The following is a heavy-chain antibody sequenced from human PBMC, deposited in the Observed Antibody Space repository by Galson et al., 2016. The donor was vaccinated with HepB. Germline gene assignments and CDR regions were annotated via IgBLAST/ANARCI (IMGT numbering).Heavy chain of an antibody. V-gene: IGHV7-4-1*02. CDR1: GYTFSSYA. J-gene: IGHJ3*01. CDR3: ARLVAADASVEASYV. CDR2: FHTRTGSP. Sequence: SVKVSCKASGYTFSSYAINWVRQAPGQGLEWMGWFHTRTGSPSYAQGFTGRYVFSLDTSASTAYLEISGLKAEDTGVYYCARLVAADASVEASYVWGQGTLVTVSS. D-gene: IGHD6-13*01.